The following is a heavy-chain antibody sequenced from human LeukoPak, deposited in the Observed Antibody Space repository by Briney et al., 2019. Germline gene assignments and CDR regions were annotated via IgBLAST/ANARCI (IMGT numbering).Heavy chain of an antibody. CDR2: IYYSGST. CDR1: GVSISSSSYY. CDR3: ERRGCSSTSCYSYWFDP. D-gene: IGHD2-2*01. V-gene: IGHV4-39*01. Sequence: PSETLSLTCTVSGVSISSSSYYWGWIRQPPGKGLEWIGSIYYSGSTYYNPSLKSRVTISVATAKTQFSLKLSSVTAAATAVYYCERRGCSSTSCYSYWFDPWGQGTLVTVSS. J-gene: IGHJ5*02.